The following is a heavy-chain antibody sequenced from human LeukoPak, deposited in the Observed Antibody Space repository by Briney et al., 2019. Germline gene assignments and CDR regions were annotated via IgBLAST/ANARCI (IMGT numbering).Heavy chain of an antibody. CDR3: TRVDSSSWYDGFDY. D-gene: IGHD6-13*01. V-gene: IGHV3-33*08. Sequence: GGSLRLSCAASGFTFSSYSMHWVRQAPGKGLEWLAVIWYDGSNKYYADSVKGRFTISRDNSKSTLYLQMHSLRAEDTAVYYCTRVDSSSWYDGFDYWGQGTLVTVSS. CDR1: GFTFSSYS. CDR2: IWYDGSNK. J-gene: IGHJ4*02.